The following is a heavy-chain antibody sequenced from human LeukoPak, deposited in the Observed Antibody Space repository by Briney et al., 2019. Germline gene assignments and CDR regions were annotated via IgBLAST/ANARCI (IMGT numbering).Heavy chain of an antibody. CDR2: ISSSSSYI. CDR1: GFTFSTYW. J-gene: IGHJ4*02. V-gene: IGHV3-21*01. CDR3: AREIAARIFDY. D-gene: IGHD6-6*01. Sequence: GGSLRLSCAASGFTFSTYWMNWVRQAPGKGLEWVSSISSSSSYIYYADSVKGRFTISRDNAKNSLYLQMNSLRAEDTAVYYCAREIAARIFDYWGQGTLVTVSS.